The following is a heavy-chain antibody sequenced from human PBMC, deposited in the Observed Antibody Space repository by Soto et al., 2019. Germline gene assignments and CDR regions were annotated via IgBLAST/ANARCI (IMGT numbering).Heavy chain of an antibody. D-gene: IGHD3-10*01. CDR2: INAGNGNT. CDR1: GYTFTSYA. V-gene: IGHV1-3*01. CDR3: ARGASMVRGANNWFDP. J-gene: IGHJ5*02. Sequence: QVQLVQSGAEVKKPGASVKVSCKASGYTFTSYAMHWVRQAPGQRLEWMGWINAGNGNTKYSQKFQGRVTITRDTSASPAYMELSSLRSEDTAAYYCARGASMVRGANNWFDPWGQGTLVTVSS.